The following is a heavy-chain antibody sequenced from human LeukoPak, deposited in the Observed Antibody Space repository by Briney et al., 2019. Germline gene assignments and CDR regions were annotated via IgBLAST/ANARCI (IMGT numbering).Heavy chain of an antibody. Sequence: GGSLRLSCGGSGFSFSIAWMSWVRQAPGKGLEWVSYISGSGSTIYYADSLKGRFTISRDNAENSLYLQMNSLRAEDTAVYYCARGLGSGWEQYWGQGTLVTVSS. J-gene: IGHJ4*02. CDR3: ARGLGSGWEQY. V-gene: IGHV3-48*04. CDR2: ISGSGSTI. CDR1: GFSFSIAW. D-gene: IGHD6-19*01.